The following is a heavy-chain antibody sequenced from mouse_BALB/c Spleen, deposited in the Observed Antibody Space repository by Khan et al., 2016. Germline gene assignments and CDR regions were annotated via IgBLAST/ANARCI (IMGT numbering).Heavy chain of an antibody. CDR1: GYSITSDYA. V-gene: IGHV3-2*02. CDR2: ISYSGIT. CDR3: ADDSYYAWFPY. Sequence: EVQLQESGPGLVKPSQSLSLTCTVTGYSITSDYAWNWIRQFPGNKLEWMGYISYSGITSYNPSLKSRISITRDTSKNQFFLQLISVTTEDTATYYCADDSYYAWFPYWGQGTLVTVSA. D-gene: IGHD2-3*01. J-gene: IGHJ3*01.